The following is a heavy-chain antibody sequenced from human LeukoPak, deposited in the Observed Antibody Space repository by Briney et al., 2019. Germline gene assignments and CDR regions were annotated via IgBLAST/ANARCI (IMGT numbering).Heavy chain of an antibody. CDR3: AKDYLGYCSGGSCYYFDY. CDR1: GFTFSSYG. CDR2: IRYDGSNK. Sequence: GGSLRLSCAASGFTFSSYGMHWVRQAPGKGLEWVAFIRYDGSNKYYADSVKGRFTISRDNSKNTLYLQMNSLRAEDTAVYYCAKDYLGYCSGGSCYYFDYWGQGTLVTVSS. D-gene: IGHD2-15*01. V-gene: IGHV3-30*02. J-gene: IGHJ4*02.